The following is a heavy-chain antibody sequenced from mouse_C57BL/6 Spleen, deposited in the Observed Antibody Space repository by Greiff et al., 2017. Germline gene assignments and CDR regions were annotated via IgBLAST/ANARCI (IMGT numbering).Heavy chain of an antibody. D-gene: IGHD2-1*01. CDR3: ARGGDLLWSYYFDY. V-gene: IGHV1-82*01. J-gene: IGHJ2*01. CDR1: GYAFSSSW. CDR2: IYPGDGET. Sequence: VKLQESGPELVKPGASVKISCTASGYAFSSSWMNWVKQRPGKGLEWIGRIYPGDGETNYNGKFKGKATLTADKSSSTAYMQLSSLTSDDSAVYFCARGGDLLWSYYFDYWGQGTTLTVSS.